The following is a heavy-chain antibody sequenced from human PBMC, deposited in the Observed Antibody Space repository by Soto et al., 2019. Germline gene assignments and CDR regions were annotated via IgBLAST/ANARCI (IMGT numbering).Heavy chain of an antibody. CDR3: AIDRRPVAGTTRFDY. D-gene: IGHD6-19*01. V-gene: IGHV3-30*03. J-gene: IGHJ4*02. Sequence: QVQLVESGGGVVQPGRSLRLSCAASGFTFSSYGMHWVRQAPGKGLEWVAVISFDGSNKYYADSVKGRFAISGDNSKNTRYLQMNSLRAEDTAVYSCAIDRRPVAGTTRFDYWCQGTLVTVSS. CDR1: GFTFSSYG. CDR2: ISFDGSNK.